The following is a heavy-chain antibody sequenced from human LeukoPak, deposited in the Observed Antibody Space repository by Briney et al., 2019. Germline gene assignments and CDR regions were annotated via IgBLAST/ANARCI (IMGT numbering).Heavy chain of an antibody. V-gene: IGHV1-46*01. CDR1: GYTFTTYY. CDR2: INPNGGGT. CDR3: ARSLNYYYMDV. Sequence: GASVTVSFTASGYTFTTYYMHWVRQAPGQGLEWMGIINPNGGGTSFAQKFQGRVTMTRDMSTSTVYMDLSSLRSADTAVYYCARSLNYYYMDVWGKGTTVTVSS. J-gene: IGHJ6*03.